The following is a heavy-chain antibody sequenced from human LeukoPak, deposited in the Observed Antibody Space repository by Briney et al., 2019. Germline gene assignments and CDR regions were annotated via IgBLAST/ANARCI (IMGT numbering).Heavy chain of an antibody. CDR3: ARDKNYDFWSAYYTDFDY. Sequence: GGSLRLSCAASGFTFSTYSMNWVRQAPGKGLEWVSYISSSSSTIYYADSVKGRFTISRDNAKNSLSLQMNSLRAEDTAVYYCARDKNYDFWSAYYTDFDYWGQGTLVTVSS. V-gene: IGHV3-48*01. CDR2: ISSSSSTI. CDR1: GFTFSTYS. D-gene: IGHD3-3*01. J-gene: IGHJ4*02.